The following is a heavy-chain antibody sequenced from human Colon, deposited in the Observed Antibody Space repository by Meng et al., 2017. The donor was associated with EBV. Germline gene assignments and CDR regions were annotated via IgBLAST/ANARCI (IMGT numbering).Heavy chain of an antibody. CDR3: ASSDYYRSDY. D-gene: IGHD3-22*01. CDR1: GDSISSGGYY. Sequence: QVQLQESGPGLVKPSQTLSPTCAVSGDSISSGGYYWSWIRQPPGKGLEWIGEVNPSGSTNYSPSLKSRVTISLDKSKNQLSLKLNSVTAADTAVYYCASSDYYRSDYWGQGTLVIVSS. CDR2: VNPSGST. J-gene: IGHJ4*02. V-gene: IGHV4-30-2*01.